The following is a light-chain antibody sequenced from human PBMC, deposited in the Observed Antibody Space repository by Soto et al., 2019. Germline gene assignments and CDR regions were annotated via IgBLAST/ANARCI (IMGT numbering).Light chain of an antibody. CDR2: GAS. CDR3: QQYGSSPWT. Sequence: EIVLTQSPGTLSLSPVERATLSCRASQSVGSSYLAWYQQKPGQAPRLLIYGASSRATGIPDRFSGSGSGTDFTLTISRLEPEYFAVYYCQQYGSSPWTFGQGTKVEIK. CDR1: QSVGSSY. V-gene: IGKV3-20*01. J-gene: IGKJ1*01.